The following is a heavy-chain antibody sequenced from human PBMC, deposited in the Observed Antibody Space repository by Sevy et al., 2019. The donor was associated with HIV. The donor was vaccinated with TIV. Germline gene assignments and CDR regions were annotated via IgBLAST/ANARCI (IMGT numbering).Heavy chain of an antibody. CDR3: ARDQKIVAAPEPRAFDI. CDR1: GFTFSSYW. V-gene: IGHV3-7*01. D-gene: IGHD6-13*01. Sequence: GGSLRLSCAASGFTFSSYWMSWVRQAPGKGLEWVANIKQDGSEKYYVDSVKGRFTISRDNAKNSLYLQMNGLRAEDTAVYYCARDQKIVAAPEPRAFDIWGQGTMVTVSS. CDR2: IKQDGSEK. J-gene: IGHJ3*02.